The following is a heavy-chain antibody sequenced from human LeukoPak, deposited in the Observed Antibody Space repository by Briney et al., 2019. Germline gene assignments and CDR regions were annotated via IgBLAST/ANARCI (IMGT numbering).Heavy chain of an antibody. CDR1: GGSISSYY. J-gene: IGHJ4*02. V-gene: IGHV4-4*07. D-gene: IGHD6-19*01. CDR3: ARETVSSGWYEVPCYFDY. Sequence: SETLSLTCTVSGGSISSYYWSWIRQPAGKGLEWIGRIYTSGSTNYNPSLKSRVTMSVDTSKNQFSLKLSSVTAADTAVYYCARETVSSGWYEVPCYFDYWGQGTLVTVSS. CDR2: IYTSGST.